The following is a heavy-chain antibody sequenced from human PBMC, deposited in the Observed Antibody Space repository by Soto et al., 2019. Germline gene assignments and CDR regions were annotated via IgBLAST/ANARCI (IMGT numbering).Heavy chain of an antibody. CDR3: HTPHGRNAFDI. J-gene: IGHJ3*02. CDR1: GFTFTNAW. Sequence: GSLRLSCATSGFTFTNAWMAWVRQAPGKGLEWVGRIKAIGDGGTTNYAAPVKGRFTVSRDDSENTLYLQMNSLRVEDTGIYYCHTPHGRNAFDIWGQGTVVTV. CDR2: IKAIGDGGTT. D-gene: IGHD2-8*01. V-gene: IGHV3-15*01.